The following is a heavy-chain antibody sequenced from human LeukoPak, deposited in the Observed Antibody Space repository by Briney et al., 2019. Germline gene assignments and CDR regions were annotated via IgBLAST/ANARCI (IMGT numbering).Heavy chain of an antibody. J-gene: IGHJ4*02. CDR3: AKTGCTSTGCYENY. D-gene: IGHD2-2*01. CDR2: ITGSGGST. V-gene: IGHV3-23*01. Sequence: GGSLRLSCAASGFTFSSYAMSWVRQAPGKGLEWVSAITGSGGSTYYADSVKGRFTISRDNSKNTLYLQMNSLRAEDTAVYYCAKTGCTSTGCYENYWGQGTLVTVSS. CDR1: GFTFSSYA.